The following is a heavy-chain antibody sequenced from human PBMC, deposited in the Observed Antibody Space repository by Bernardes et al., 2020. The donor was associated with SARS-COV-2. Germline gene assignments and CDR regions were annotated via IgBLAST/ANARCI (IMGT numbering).Heavy chain of an antibody. CDR2: ITWNGFMT. V-gene: IGHV3-9*01. CDR3: TKDASSGMAAPGYFDY. CDR1: GFSYENYA. D-gene: IGHD6-13*01. J-gene: IGHJ4*02. Sequence: GGSLRLSCEASGFSYENYAMHWVRQSPGKGLEWVAGITWNGFMTFYAGSVRGRFTISRDTAKNSLYLQLNSLRVEDTAVYYCTKDASSGMAAPGYFDYWGQGTVVTVSS.